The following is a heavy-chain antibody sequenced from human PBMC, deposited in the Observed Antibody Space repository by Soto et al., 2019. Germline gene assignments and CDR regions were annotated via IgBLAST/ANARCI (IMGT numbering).Heavy chain of an antibody. J-gene: IGHJ6*03. D-gene: IGHD2-21*01. CDR1: GGSISSSSYY. CDR2: IYYSGST. Sequence: SETLSLTCTVSGGSISSSSYYWGWIRQPPGKGLEWIGSIYYSGSTYYNPSLKSRVTISVDTSKNQFSLKLSSVTAADTAVYYGARRLLYYYYYMDVWGKGTTVTV. CDR3: ARRLLYYYYYMDV. V-gene: IGHV4-39*01.